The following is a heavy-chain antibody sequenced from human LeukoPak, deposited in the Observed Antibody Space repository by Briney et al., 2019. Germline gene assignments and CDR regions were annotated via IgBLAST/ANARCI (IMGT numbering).Heavy chain of an antibody. Sequence: GGSLRLSCEASGFTFNTYSMNWARQAPGKGLEWVSVIYSGGSTYYADSVKGRFTISRDNSKNTLYLQMNSLRAEDTAVYYCARGSSSWYYYYYMDVWGKGTTVTISS. CDR3: ARGSSSWYYYYYMDV. CDR1: GFTFNTYS. D-gene: IGHD6-13*01. V-gene: IGHV3-53*01. J-gene: IGHJ6*03. CDR2: IYSGGST.